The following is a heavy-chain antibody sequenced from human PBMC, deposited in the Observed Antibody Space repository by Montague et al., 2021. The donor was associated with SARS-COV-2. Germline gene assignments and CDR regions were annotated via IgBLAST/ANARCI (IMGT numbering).Heavy chain of an antibody. CDR2: IYYSGSA. CDR3: ARLESARGVIIRGAFHI. CDR1: GDSINNSRYY. V-gene: IGHV4-39*01. D-gene: IGHD3-10*01. Sequence: SETLSLTCSVSGDSINNSRYYWGWIRQPPGKGLEWIGTIYYSGSAYYNPSLKSRVTISVDTSKDQCSLKLNSVTATDMAVYYCARLESARGVIIRGAFHIWGQGTRVTVSS. J-gene: IGHJ3*02.